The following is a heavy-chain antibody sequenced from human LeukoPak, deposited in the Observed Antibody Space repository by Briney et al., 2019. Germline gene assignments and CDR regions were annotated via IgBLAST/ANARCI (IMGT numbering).Heavy chain of an antibody. J-gene: IGHJ4*02. CDR2: LNSDGSST. V-gene: IGHV3-74*01. Sequence: GGSLRLSCAASGFTFSSYWMHWVRQAPGKGLVWVSRLNSDGSSTSYADSVKGRFTISRDNAETTLHLQMNNLSAEDTAVYYCARASNRNSINLDSWGQGALVTVSS. CDR3: ARASNRNSINLDS. CDR1: GFTFSSYW. D-gene: IGHD1-1*01.